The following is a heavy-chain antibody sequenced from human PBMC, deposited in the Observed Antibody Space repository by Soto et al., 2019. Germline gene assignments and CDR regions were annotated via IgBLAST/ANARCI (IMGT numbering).Heavy chain of an antibody. CDR1: GFAFSTYA. CDR3: AKDYYYDSSGPDY. J-gene: IGHJ4*02. Sequence: GGSLRLSCVAPGFAFSTYAMSWVRQAPGKGLEWVSAVSGSGENTYYADSVKGRFTISRDNSKHKLHLQMNSLRADDTAVYYCAKDYYYDSSGPDYWGRGTLVTVSS. D-gene: IGHD3-22*01. V-gene: IGHV3-23*01. CDR2: VSGSGENT.